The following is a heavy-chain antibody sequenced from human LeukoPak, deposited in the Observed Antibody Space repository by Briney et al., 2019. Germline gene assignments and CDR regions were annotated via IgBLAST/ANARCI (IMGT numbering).Heavy chain of an antibody. D-gene: IGHD5-24*01. J-gene: IGHJ4*02. Sequence: GGSLRLSCAASGFTFSSYAMSWVRQAPGKGLEWVSAISGSGGSTYYADSVKGRFTISRDNSKNTLYLQMNSLRAEDTAVYYCAKDCALPGWLQFSHPYGEDWGQGTLVTVSS. CDR1: GFTFSSYA. V-gene: IGHV3-23*01. CDR2: ISGSGGST. CDR3: AKDCALPGWLQFSHPYGED.